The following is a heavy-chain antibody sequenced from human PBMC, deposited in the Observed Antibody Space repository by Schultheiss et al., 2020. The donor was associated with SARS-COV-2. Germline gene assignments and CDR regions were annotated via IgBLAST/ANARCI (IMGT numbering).Heavy chain of an antibody. J-gene: IGHJ4*02. Sequence: ASVKVSCKASGYTFTSYGISWVRQAPGQEFEWMGWINPNSGDTNYAQKFQGRVTMTRDASINTAYMELSGLTSDDTAVYYCARDGSAGYDYWGQGTLVTVSS. V-gene: IGHV1-2*02. CDR3: ARDGSAGYDY. D-gene: IGHD6-25*01. CDR2: INPNSGDT. CDR1: GYTFTSYG.